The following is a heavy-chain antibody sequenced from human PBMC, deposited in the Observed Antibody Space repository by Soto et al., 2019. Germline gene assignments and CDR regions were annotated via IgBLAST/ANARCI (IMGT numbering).Heavy chain of an antibody. J-gene: IGHJ6*02. D-gene: IGHD4-17*01. CDR2: ISYDGSNK. Sequence: GGSLRLSCAASGFTFSSYGMHWVRQAPGKGLEWVAVISYDGSNKYYADSVKGRFTISRDNSKNTLYLQMSSLRAADTAVYYCAREHGDPVYFYGLDVWGQGITVTSP. V-gene: IGHV3-30*03. CDR1: GFTFSSYG. CDR3: AREHGDPVYFYGLDV.